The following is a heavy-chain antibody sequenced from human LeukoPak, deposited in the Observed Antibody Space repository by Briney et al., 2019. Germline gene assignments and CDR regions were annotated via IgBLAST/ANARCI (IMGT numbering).Heavy chain of an antibody. CDR3: ARDIEEYYYGSGSYHFDY. CDR1: GFTFSSYA. D-gene: IGHD3-10*01. Sequence: GGSLRLSCAASGFTFSSYAMSWVRQAPGKGLEWVSAISGSGGSTYYADSVKGRFTISRDNAKNSLYLQMNSLRAEDTAVYYCARDIEEYYYGSGSYHFDYWGQGTLVTVSS. V-gene: IGHV3-23*01. J-gene: IGHJ4*02. CDR2: ISGSGGST.